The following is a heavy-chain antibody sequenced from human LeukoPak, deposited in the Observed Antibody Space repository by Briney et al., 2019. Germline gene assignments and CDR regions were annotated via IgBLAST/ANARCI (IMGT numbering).Heavy chain of an antibody. CDR1: GGTFSSYA. J-gene: IGHJ4*02. CDR3: ATQTYYYDSSGYYSFDY. D-gene: IGHD3-22*01. Sequence: SVKVTCKASGGTFSSYAISWVRQAPGQGLEWMGGIIPIFGTANYAQKFQGRVTITTDESTSTAYMELSSLRSEDTAVYYCATQTYYYDSSGYYSFDYWGQGTLVTVSS. CDR2: IIPIFGTA. V-gene: IGHV1-69*05.